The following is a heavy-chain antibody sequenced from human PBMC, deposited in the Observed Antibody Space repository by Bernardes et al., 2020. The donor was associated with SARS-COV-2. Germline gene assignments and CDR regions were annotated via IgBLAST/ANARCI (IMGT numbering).Heavy chain of an antibody. Sequence: SETLSLTCTVSGGSISSISYYWGWLLQPPGKGLEWIGSIYYSGITYYNPSLKSRVTISVDTSKNQFSLKLSSVTAADTAVYYCARHGCSSDSCYWRNWFDPWGQRTLVTVSS. V-gene: IGHV4-39*01. CDR1: GGSISSISYY. CDR3: ARHGCSSDSCYWRNWFDP. CDR2: IYYSGIT. J-gene: IGHJ5*02. D-gene: IGHD2-2*01.